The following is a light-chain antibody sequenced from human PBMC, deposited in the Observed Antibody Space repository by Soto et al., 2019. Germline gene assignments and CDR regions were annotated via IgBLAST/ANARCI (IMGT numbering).Light chain of an antibody. V-gene: IGLV2-23*01. J-gene: IGLJ3*02. Sequence: SALTQPASVSGSPGQSITISCTGTSSDVGSYNLVSWYQQHPGKAPKLMIYEGSKRPSGVSNRFSGSKSGNTASLTISGLQAEDEADYYCCSYAGSRVFGGGTKVTLL. CDR1: SSDVGSYNL. CDR2: EGS. CDR3: CSYAGSRV.